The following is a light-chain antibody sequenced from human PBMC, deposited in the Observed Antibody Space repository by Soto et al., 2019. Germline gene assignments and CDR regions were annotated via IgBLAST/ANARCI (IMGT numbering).Light chain of an antibody. J-gene: IGLJ3*02. V-gene: IGLV2-14*01. CDR3: TSYTSSVTLV. Sequence: QSALTQPASVSGSPGQSITISCTGTSSAVGAYNYVSWYQQHPGKVPKLIIYDVINRPSGVSSRFSGSKSVNTASLTISGLQAEDEADYYCTSYTSSVTLVFGGGTKLTVL. CDR1: SSAVGAYNY. CDR2: DVI.